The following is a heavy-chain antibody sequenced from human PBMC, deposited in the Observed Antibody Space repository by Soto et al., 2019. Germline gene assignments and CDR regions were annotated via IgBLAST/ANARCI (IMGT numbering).Heavy chain of an antibody. Sequence: EVQLVESGGGLVQPGGSLRLSCAVAGFIFSDYWMNWVRQAPGKGLEWVATISTEGSEKYDVDSLKGRFTISRDNAKNSLYLQMISLTAEDTALYYCARARIDYWGRGTLITVSS. CDR2: ISTEGSEK. CDR1: GFIFSDYW. J-gene: IGHJ4*02. CDR3: ARARIDY. V-gene: IGHV3-7*03.